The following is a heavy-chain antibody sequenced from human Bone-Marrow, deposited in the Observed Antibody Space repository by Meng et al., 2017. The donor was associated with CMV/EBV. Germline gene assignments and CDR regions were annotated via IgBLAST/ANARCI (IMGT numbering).Heavy chain of an antibody. CDR2: IYYSGST. CDR3: ARGGSVFYGMAV. D-gene: IGHD1-26*01. J-gene: IGHJ6*01. V-gene: IGHV4-39*07. Sequence: SETLSLTCTVSGGSISSSSYYWGWIRQPPGKGLEWIGSIYYSGSTYYNPSLKSRVTISVDTSKNQFSLKLSSVTAADTAVYYCARGGSVFYGMAVWGQGPTVTGSS. CDR1: GGSISSSSYY.